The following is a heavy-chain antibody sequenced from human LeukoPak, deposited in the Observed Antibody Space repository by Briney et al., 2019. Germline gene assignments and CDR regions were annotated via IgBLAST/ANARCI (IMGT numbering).Heavy chain of an antibody. J-gene: IGHJ3*02. CDR3: ATSITMIVVVVRVDAFDI. CDR1: GGSISSSSYY. CDR2: IYYSGST. V-gene: IGHV4-39*01. D-gene: IGHD3-22*01. Sequence: SETLSLTCTVSGGSISSSSYYWGWIRQPPGKGLEWIGSIYYSGSTYYNPSLKSRVTISVDTSKNQFSLKLSSVTAADAAVYYCATSITMIVVVVRVDAFDIWGQGTMVTVSS.